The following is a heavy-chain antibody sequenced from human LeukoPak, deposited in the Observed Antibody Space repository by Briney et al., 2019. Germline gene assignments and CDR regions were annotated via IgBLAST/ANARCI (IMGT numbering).Heavy chain of an antibody. V-gene: IGHV1-69*13. Sequence: SVKVSCKASGYTFTSYGISWVRQAPGQGLEWMGGIIPIFGTANYAQKFQGRVTITGDEAKSTAYMELSSLRSEDTAVYYCARTPLSGSYQPGYFDYRGQGTLVTVSS. CDR1: GYTFTSYG. CDR3: ARTPLSGSYQPGYFDY. J-gene: IGHJ4*02. CDR2: IIPIFGTA. D-gene: IGHD1-26*01.